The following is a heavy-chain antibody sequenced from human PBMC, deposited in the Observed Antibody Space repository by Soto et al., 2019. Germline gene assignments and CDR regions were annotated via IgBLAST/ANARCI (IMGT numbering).Heavy chain of an antibody. J-gene: IGHJ6*02. CDR3: ARHFPGIAPYYYGMDV. CDR1: GYSFTSYW. D-gene: IGHD6-13*01. V-gene: IGHV5-51*01. CDR2: IYPGDSDT. Sequence: GESLKISCKGSGYSFTSYWIGWVRQMPGEGLEWMGIIYPGDSDTRYSPSFQGQVTISADKSISTAYLQWSSLKASDTAMYYCARHFPGIAPYYYGMDVWGQGTTVTV.